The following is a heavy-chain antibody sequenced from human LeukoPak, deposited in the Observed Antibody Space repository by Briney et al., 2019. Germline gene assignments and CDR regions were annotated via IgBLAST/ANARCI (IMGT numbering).Heavy chain of an antibody. CDR3: AKDGPQSEYQPLGSSDY. CDR1: GFTFSSYA. V-gene: IGHV3-23*01. J-gene: IGHJ4*02. Sequence: GGSRRLSCAASGFTFSSYAMSWVRQAPGKGLEWVSGISASGGSTYYADSVKGRFTISRDNSKNTLYLQMNSLRAEDTALYYCAKDGPQSEYQPLGSSDYWGQGTLVTVSS. CDR2: ISASGGST. D-gene: IGHD2-2*01.